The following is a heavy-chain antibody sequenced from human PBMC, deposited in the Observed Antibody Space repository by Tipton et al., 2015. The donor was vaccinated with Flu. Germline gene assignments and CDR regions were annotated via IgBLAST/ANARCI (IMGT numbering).Heavy chain of an antibody. CDR1: GGSISAYS. CDR3: ARLAYGSGTYFFDY. CDR2: IFYSGST. V-gene: IGHV4-59*08. J-gene: IGHJ4*02. D-gene: IGHD3-10*01. Sequence: TLSLTCTVSGGSISAYSWSWIRQPPGNALEWIGYIFYSGSTDYNPSLKSRVTILVDTSKNQFSLKLSSLTAADSAVYFCARLAYGSGTYFFDYWGQGTLVPV.